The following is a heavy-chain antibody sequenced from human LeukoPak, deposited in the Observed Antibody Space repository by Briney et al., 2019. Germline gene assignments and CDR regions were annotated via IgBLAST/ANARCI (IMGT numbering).Heavy chain of an antibody. CDR1: GFSFSNYG. CDR2: IWYDGVNK. J-gene: IGHJ4*02. Sequence: GGSLRLSCAASGFSFSNYGMHWVRQAPGKGLEWVTVIWYDGVNKYYADSVKGRFTISRDMPKNTLHLQMNSLRAEDTAVYYCAREGIVATLDYWGQGTLVTVSS. CDR3: AREGIVATLDY. V-gene: IGHV3-33*01. D-gene: IGHD5-12*01.